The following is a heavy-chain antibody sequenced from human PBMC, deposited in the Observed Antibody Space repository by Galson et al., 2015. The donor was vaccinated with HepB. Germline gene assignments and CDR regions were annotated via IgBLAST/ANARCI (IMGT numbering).Heavy chain of an antibody. CDR2: IRSKANSYAT. D-gene: IGHD3-10*01. V-gene: IGHV3-73*01. CDR3: TRHVDNYASGSRPVDY. J-gene: IGHJ4*02. CDR1: EFSFSDSA. Sequence: SLRLSCAAFEFSFSDSAMHWVRQAPGKGLEWVGRIRSKANSYATAYSASVKGRFTISRDDSKNMAYLQMNSRKTEDTAVYYCTRHVDNYASGSRPVDYWGQGTLVTVSS.